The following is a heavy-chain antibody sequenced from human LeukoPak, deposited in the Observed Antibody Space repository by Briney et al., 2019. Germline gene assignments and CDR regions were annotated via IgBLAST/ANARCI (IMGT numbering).Heavy chain of an antibody. J-gene: IGHJ5*02. D-gene: IGHD6-6*01. CDR1: GYTFTGYY. V-gene: IGHV1-2*02. Sequence: ASVKVSCKASGYTFTGYYMHWVRQAPGQGLEWMGWINPNSGGTNYAQKFQGRVTMTRDTSISTAYMELSRLRSDDTAVYYCARVRSIAVRQVDPWGQGTLVTVSS. CDR2: INPNSGGT. CDR3: ARVRSIAVRQVDP.